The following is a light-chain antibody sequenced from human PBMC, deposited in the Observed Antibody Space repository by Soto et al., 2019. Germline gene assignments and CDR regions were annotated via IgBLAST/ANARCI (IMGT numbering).Light chain of an antibody. V-gene: IGKV1-5*01. CDR3: QQYNSYST. CDR2: DAS. CDR1: QNIDNY. Sequence: DIQMTQSPSSLSASIGDRVTITCRASQNIDNYLNWYQQKPGKAPKLLIYDASSLESGVPSRFSGSGSGTEFTLTISSLQPEDFASYYCQQYNSYSTFGQGTKVDI. J-gene: IGKJ1*01.